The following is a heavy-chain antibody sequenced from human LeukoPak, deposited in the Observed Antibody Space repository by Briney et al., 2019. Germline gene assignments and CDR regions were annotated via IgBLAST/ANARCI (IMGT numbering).Heavy chain of an antibody. V-gene: IGHV1-18*01. Sequence: ASVKVSCKASGYTFTSSGISWVTQSPGHRLGWRGGLSAYNGNTNYAQKLQGRVTMTTDTSTSTAYMELRSLRSDDTAVYYCAREGPMTTVTTNSPRGAFDIWGQGTMVTVSS. CDR1: GYTFTSSG. CDR2: LSAYNGNT. CDR3: AREGPMTTVTTNSPRGAFDI. J-gene: IGHJ3*02. D-gene: IGHD4-17*01.